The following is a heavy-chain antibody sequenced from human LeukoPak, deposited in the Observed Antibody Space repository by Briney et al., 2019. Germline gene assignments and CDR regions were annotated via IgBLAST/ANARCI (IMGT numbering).Heavy chain of an antibody. CDR3: ARLQLDSSSWYPGGMDV. CDR2: ISYDGSNK. D-gene: IGHD6-13*01. J-gene: IGHJ6*04. Sequence: GRSLRLSCAASGFIFSSYGMHWVRQAPGKGLEWVAAISYDGSNKYYADSVKGRFTISRDNSKNTLYLQMNSLGAEDTAVYYCARLQLDSSSWYPGGMDVWGKGTTVTVSS. V-gene: IGHV3-30*03. CDR1: GFIFSSYG.